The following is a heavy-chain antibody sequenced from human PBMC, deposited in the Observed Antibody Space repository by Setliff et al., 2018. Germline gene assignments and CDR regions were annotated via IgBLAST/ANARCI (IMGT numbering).Heavy chain of an antibody. CDR2: ISSSSSYT. J-gene: IGHJ4*02. D-gene: IGHD3-10*01. Sequence: GGSLRLSCAASGFTFSDYYMSWIRQAPGKGLEWASYISSSSSYTNHADSVKGRFTISRDNAKNSLYLQMNSLRAEDTAVYYCARDFYRSGSYSFDYWGQGTLVTVSS. V-gene: IGHV3-11*06. CDR3: ARDFYRSGSYSFDY. CDR1: GFTFSDYY.